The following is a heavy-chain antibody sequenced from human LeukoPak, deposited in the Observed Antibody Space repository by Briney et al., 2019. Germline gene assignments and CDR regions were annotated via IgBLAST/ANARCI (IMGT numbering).Heavy chain of an antibody. CDR1: GFTFSSYE. CDR2: ITARGSPI. D-gene: IGHD3-22*01. V-gene: IGHV3-48*03. CDR3: ARAKYDSSGYYYSGFDI. Sequence: GGSLRLSCAASGFTFSSYEMNWVRQAPGKGLEWVSYITARGSPIYYADSLKGRFTMSRDNAKKSLYLQMNSLRAEDTAVYYCARAKYDSSGYYYSGFDIWGQGTMVTVSS. J-gene: IGHJ3*02.